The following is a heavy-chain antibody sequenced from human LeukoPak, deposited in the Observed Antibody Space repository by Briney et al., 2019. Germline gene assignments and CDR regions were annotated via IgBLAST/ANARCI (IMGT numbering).Heavy chain of an antibody. CDR1: GFTFSSYA. CDR2: ISGSGGST. V-gene: IGHV3-23*01. Sequence: GGSLRLSCAASGFTFSSYAMSWVRQAPGKGLEWVSAISGSGGSTYYADSVKGRSTISRDNSKNALYLQMNSLRAEDTAVYYCAKGDYGSGLNYYYGMDVWGQGTTVTVSS. D-gene: IGHD3-10*01. J-gene: IGHJ6*02. CDR3: AKGDYGSGLNYYYGMDV.